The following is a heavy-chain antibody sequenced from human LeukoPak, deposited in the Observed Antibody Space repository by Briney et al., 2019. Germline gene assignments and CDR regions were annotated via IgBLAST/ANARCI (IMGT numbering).Heavy chain of an antibody. CDR2: IYYSGNT. Sequence: PSETLSLTCTVSGGSISSGDYYWSWIRQPPGKGLEWIGYIYYSGNTYYNPSLKSRVTISVDTSKNHFSLRLSSVTAADTAVYYCASGNGYYYRYFDYWGQGTLVTVSS. D-gene: IGHD3-22*01. CDR1: GGSISSGDYY. CDR3: ASGNGYYYRYFDY. J-gene: IGHJ4*02. V-gene: IGHV4-30-4*01.